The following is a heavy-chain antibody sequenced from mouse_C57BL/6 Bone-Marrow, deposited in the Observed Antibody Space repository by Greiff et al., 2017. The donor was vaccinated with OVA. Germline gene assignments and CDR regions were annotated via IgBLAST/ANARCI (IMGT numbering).Heavy chain of an antibody. J-gene: IGHJ2*01. V-gene: IGHV14-2*01. CDR1: GFNIKDYY. CDR2: IDPEDGET. Sequence: EVQLVESGAELVKPGASVKLSCTASGFNIKDYYMHWVKQRTEQGLEWIGRIDPEDGETKYAPKFQGKATITADTSSNTAYLQLSSLTSEDTAVYYCARSCTTVVATKLGRAYFDYWGQGTTLTVSS. CDR3: ARSCTTVVATKLGRAYFDY. D-gene: IGHD1-1*01.